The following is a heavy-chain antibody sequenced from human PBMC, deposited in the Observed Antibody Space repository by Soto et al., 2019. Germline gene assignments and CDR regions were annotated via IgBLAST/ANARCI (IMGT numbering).Heavy chain of an antibody. D-gene: IGHD6-19*01. CDR2: INHSGST. CDR1: GGSFSGYY. Sequence: SETLSLTCAAYGGSFSGYYGSWIRQPPGKGLEWIGEINHSGSTNYNPSLKSRVTISVDTSKNQFSLKLSSVTAADTAVYYCARGRGIAVAGTEDVDYWGQGTLVTVSS. J-gene: IGHJ4*02. CDR3: ARGRGIAVAGTEDVDY. V-gene: IGHV4-34*01.